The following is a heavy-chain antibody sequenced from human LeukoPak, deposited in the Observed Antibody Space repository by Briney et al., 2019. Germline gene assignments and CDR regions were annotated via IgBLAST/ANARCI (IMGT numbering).Heavy chain of an antibody. D-gene: IGHD3-16*01. CDR3: AKNWATYYFDY. CDR2: LQTDGNNR. J-gene: IGHJ4*02. Sequence: PGGSLRLSCAASGFTLSRYAMDWVRQAPGKGLEWVAFLQTDGNNRYYAHSVTPRFTISRDNSKNTLFLQMSSLRAEDTAVYYCAKNWATYYFDYWGQGTLVTVSS. CDR1: GFTLSRYA. V-gene: IGHV3-30*02.